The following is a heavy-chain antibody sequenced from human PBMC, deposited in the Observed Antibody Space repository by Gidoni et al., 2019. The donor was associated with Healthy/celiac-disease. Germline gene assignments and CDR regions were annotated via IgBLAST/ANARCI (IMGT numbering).Heavy chain of an antibody. Sequence: QVLLQQWCAGLLKPSETLSLTCAVYGGSFSGYYWSWIRPPPGKGLEWIGEINHSGSTNYNPSLKSRVTISVDTSKNQFSLKLSSVTAADTAVYDCARVGPHSSVLPGLSMDVWGQGTTVTVSS. V-gene: IGHV4-34*01. CDR2: INHSGST. J-gene: IGHJ6*02. CDR1: GGSFSGYY. CDR3: ARVGPHSSVLPGLSMDV. D-gene: IGHD3-10*01.